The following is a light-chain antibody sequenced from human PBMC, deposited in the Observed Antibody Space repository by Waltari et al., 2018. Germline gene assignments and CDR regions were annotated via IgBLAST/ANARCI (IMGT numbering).Light chain of an antibody. J-gene: IGLJ3*02. CDR1: SWHSNYA. Sequence: QLLLTQSPSASASLGASVKLTCTLSSWHSNYAIAWHQQQPGKGPRYLMKVNSDGSHIKGDGIPDRFSGSSSGAERYLTISSLQSEDEADYYCQTGGFGIWVFGGGTKLTVL. V-gene: IGLV4-69*01. CDR2: VNSDGSH. CDR3: QTGGFGIWV.